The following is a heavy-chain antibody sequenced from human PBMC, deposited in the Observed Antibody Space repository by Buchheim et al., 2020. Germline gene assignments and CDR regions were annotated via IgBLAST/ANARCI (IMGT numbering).Heavy chain of an antibody. CDR2: ISSSSSYI. CDR3: ARATLGPGGGLNLDY. Sequence: EVQLVESGGGLVKPGGSLRLSCAASGFTFSSYSMNWVRQAPGKGLEWVSSISSSSSYIYYADSVKGRFTISRDNAKNSLYLQMNSLRAEDTAVFYWARATLGPGGGLNLDYWGQGTL. J-gene: IGHJ4*02. V-gene: IGHV3-21*01. CDR1: GFTFSSYS. D-gene: IGHD3-10*01.